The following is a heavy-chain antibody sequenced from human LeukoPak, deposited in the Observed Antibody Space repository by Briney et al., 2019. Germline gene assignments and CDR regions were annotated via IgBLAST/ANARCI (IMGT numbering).Heavy chain of an antibody. D-gene: IGHD7-27*01. V-gene: IGHV1-8*01. CDR3: ARGPPNWGFDS. J-gene: IGHJ4*02. CDR2: TSPASGNT. Sequence: ASVKISCTASGYTFTSYDLNWVRRATGQGLEWMGWTSPASGNTGYAQEFQGRVTMTRDTSVSTAYMELNSLRSEDTAVYYCARGPPNWGFDSWGQGTLVTVSS. CDR1: GYTFTSYD.